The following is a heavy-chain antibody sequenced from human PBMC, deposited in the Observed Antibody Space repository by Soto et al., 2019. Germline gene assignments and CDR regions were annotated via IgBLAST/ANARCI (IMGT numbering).Heavy chain of an antibody. Sequence: QVQLVQSGAEVKKPGSSVKVSCKASGGTFSSYTISWVRQAPGQGLEWMGRIIPILGIANYAQKFQGRVTITADNSTSTAYMGLGSLRSEDTAVYYCARDEGRKLERQSGWFDPWGQGTLVTVSS. D-gene: IGHD1-1*01. V-gene: IGHV1-69*08. J-gene: IGHJ5*02. CDR2: IIPILGIA. CDR3: ARDEGRKLERQSGWFDP. CDR1: GGTFSSYT.